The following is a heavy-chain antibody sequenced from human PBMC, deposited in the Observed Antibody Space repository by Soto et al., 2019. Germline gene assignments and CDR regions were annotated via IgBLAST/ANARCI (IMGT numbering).Heavy chain of an antibody. Sequence: EVQLVESGGGLVQPGRSLRLSCAASGFTFDDYAMHWVRQAPGKGLEWLSGISWNSGNIGYADSVKGRFTISRDNVKNSLYLQMNSLRPEDTALYYCIKGRGGSYGRYYFDYWGQGTLVTVSS. D-gene: IGHD1-26*01. J-gene: IGHJ4*02. V-gene: IGHV3-9*01. CDR1: GFTFDDYA. CDR2: ISWNSGNI. CDR3: IKGRGGSYGRYYFDY.